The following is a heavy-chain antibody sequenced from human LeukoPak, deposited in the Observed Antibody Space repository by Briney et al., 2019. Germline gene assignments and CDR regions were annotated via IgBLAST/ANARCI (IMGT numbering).Heavy chain of an antibody. V-gene: IGHV4-59*01. D-gene: IGHD3-3*01. CDR3: ARVVHQYYDFWSGYPDNWFDP. Sequence: PSETLSLTCTVSGGSISSYYWSWIRQPPGKGLEWIGYIYYSGSTNYNPSLKSRVTISVDTSKNQFPLKLSSVTAADTAVYYCARVVHQYYDFWSGYPDNWFDPWGQGTLVTVSS. CDR1: GGSISSYY. J-gene: IGHJ5*02. CDR2: IYYSGST.